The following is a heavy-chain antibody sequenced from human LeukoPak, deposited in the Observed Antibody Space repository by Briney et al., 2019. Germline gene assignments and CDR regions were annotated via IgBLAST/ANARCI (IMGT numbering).Heavy chain of an antibody. Sequence: GESLKISCRGSGYSFTNYWICWVRQMPGKGLEWMGIIYPGDSDIRYSPSFQGQVTLSADKSTAYPQWSSLKASDTAMYYCARRLEWTSNFDYWGQGTLVTVSS. CDR2: IYPGDSDI. D-gene: IGHD4-11*01. V-gene: IGHV5-51*01. CDR1: GYSFTNYW. CDR3: ARRLEWTSNFDY. J-gene: IGHJ4*02.